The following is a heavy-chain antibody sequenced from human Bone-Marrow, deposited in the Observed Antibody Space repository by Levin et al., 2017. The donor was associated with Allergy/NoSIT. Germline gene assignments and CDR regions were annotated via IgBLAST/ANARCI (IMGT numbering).Heavy chain of an antibody. CDR3: AREWYYDFWRGTHDP. V-gene: IGHV3-48*01. Sequence: GGSLRLSCAASGFTFSSYSMNWVRQAPGKGLEWVSYISSSSSTIYYADSVKGRFTISRDNAKNSLYLQMNSLRAEDTAVYYCAREWYYDFWRGTHDPWGQGTLVTVSS. D-gene: IGHD3-3*01. J-gene: IGHJ5*02. CDR2: ISSSSSTI. CDR1: GFTFSSYS.